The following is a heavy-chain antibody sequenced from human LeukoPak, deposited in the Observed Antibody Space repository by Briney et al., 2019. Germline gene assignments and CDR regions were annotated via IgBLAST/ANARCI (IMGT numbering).Heavy chain of an antibody. J-gene: IGHJ3*02. V-gene: IGHV3-23*01. CDR3: AKGYYYGSGADAFDI. D-gene: IGHD3-10*01. CDR1: GFTFSSYA. Sequence: GGSLRLSCAASGFTFSSYAMSWVRQAPGKGLEWVSAISGSGGSAYYADSVKGRFTISRDNSKNTLYLQMNSLRAEDTAVYYCAKGYYYGSGADAFDIWGQGTMVTVSS. CDR2: ISGSGGSA.